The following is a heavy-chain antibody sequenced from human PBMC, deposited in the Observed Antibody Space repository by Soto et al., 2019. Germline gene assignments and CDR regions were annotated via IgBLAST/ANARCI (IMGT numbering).Heavy chain of an antibody. J-gene: IGHJ4*02. V-gene: IGHV3-11*01. D-gene: IGHD3-3*01. CDR2: ISNGGITI. CDR1: GFTFSDSD. CDR3: ARVGGDDFWSDYWFDY. Sequence: GGSLRLSGAASGFTFSDSDITWIRQAPWKGLEWISYISNGGITIYYADSVKGRFIISRDNAKNSLYLQMNSLRAEDTAVYYCARVGGDDFWSDYWFDYSGQGALLTFSS.